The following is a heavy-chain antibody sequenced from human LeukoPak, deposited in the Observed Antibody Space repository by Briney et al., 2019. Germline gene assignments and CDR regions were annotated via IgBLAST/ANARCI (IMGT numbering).Heavy chain of an antibody. D-gene: IGHD2-15*01. V-gene: IGHV1-8*01. CDR3: ARGIGGSCSGGSCSSEYGC. J-gene: IGHJ4*02. CDR1: GYTFNSYD. Sequence: ASVKVSCKASGYTFNSYDINWLRQATGQGLEWMGWMNPKSGNTGYAQKFQGRVTMTRTTSINIAYMELTSLRSDDTVVYYCARGIGGSCSGGSCSSEYGCWGQGTLVTVSS. CDR2: MNPKSGNT.